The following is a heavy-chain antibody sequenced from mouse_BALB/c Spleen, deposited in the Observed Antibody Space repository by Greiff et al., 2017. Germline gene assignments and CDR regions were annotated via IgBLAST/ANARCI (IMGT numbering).Heavy chain of an antibody. CDR3: AREGLLYAMDY. Sequence: EVQLQQSGPGLVKPSQSLSLTCTVTGYSITSDYAWNWIRQFPGNKLEWMGYISYSGSTSYNPSLKSRISITRDTSKNQFFLQLNSVTTEDTATYYCAREGLLYAMDYWGQGTSVTVSS. CDR2: ISYSGST. J-gene: IGHJ4*01. V-gene: IGHV3-2*02. D-gene: IGHD1-1*01. CDR1: GYSITSDYA.